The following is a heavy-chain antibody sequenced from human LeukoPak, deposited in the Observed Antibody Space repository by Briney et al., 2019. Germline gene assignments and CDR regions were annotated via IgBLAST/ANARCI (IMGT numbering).Heavy chain of an antibody. CDR1: GYTFTGYY. CDR2: INPNSGGT. J-gene: IGHJ5*02. CDR3: ARGPPSRQNWFDP. Sequence: ASVKVSCKASGYTFTGYYMHWVRQAPGQGLEWMGWINPNSGGTNYAQKFQGRVTMTRDTSTSTAYMELSRLRSDDTAVYYCARGPPSRQNWFDPWGQGTLVTVSS. V-gene: IGHV1-2*02.